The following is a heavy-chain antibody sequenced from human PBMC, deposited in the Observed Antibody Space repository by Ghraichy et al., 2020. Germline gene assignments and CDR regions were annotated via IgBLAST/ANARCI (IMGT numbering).Heavy chain of an antibody. CDR1: GGTFSSYA. J-gene: IGHJ6*02. CDR2: IIPIFGTA. D-gene: IGHD5-24*01. Sequence: SVKVSCKASGGTFSSYAISWVRQAPGQGLEWMGGIIPIFGTANYAQKFQGRVTITADESTSTAYMELSSLRSEDTAVYYCARGVEMATIYYYYGMDVWGQGTTVTVSS. CDR3: ARGVEMATIYYYYGMDV. V-gene: IGHV1-69*13.